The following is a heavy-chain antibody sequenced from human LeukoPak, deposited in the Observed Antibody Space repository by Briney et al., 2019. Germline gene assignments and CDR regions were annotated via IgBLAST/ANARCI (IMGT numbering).Heavy chain of an antibody. CDR2: IGGSGDKT. V-gene: IGHV3-23*01. Sequence: GGSLRLSCAASGFTFSSYSFNWVRQAPGKGLEWVSTIGGSGDKTFYADSVKGRFTISRDNSKNMVHLQMNSLTGEDTALYYCVRRGDASSGWGDHDFWGQGALVTVSS. CDR3: VRRGDASSGWGDHDF. CDR1: GFTFSSYS. J-gene: IGHJ4*02. D-gene: IGHD6-19*01.